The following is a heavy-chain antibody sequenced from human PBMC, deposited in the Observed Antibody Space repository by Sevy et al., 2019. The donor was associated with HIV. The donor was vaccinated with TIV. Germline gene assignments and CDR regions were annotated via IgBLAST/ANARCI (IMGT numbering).Heavy chain of an antibody. V-gene: IGHV3-23*01. CDR3: AKEGNFWSCRDAFDI. D-gene: IGHD3-3*01. CDR2: ISGSGHST. CDR1: GFIFSSFA. Sequence: GGSLRLSCAASGFIFSSFAMSWVRQAPGKGLEWVSAISGSGHSTYNADSVKGRFTISRDISKNTLYLQMNSLRAEDTAVYYCAKEGNFWSCRDAFDIWGQGTTVTVSS. J-gene: IGHJ3*02.